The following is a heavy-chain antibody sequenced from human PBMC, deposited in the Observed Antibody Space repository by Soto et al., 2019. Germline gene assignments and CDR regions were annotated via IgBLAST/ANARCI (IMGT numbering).Heavy chain of an antibody. V-gene: IGHV3-23*01. CDR1: GFTFTSYA. D-gene: IGHD5-12*01. CDR3: AKMVHGGYVSYFDN. J-gene: IGHJ4*02. CDR2: LSGSGDKS. Sequence: GGSLRLSCAASGFTFTSYAMSWVRQAPGKGPEWVSALSGSGDKSYDADSVKGRFTISRDNSKKTLYLQMNSLRIEDTAVYYCAKMVHGGYVSYFDNWGQGTLVTVSS.